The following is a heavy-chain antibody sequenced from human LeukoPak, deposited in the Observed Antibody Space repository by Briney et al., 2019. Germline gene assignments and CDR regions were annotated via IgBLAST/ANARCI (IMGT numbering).Heavy chain of an antibody. CDR2: IYYSGST. CDR3: ARSRGYSYGFLLNFDS. Sequence: SETLSLTCTVSGGSISSYYWSWIRQPPGKGLEWIGYIYYSGSTNYNPSLKSRVTISVDTSKNQFSLKVNSVTAADTAVYYCARSRGYSYGFLLNFDSWGQGTLVSVSS. CDR1: GGSISSYY. D-gene: IGHD5-18*01. V-gene: IGHV4-59*08. J-gene: IGHJ4*02.